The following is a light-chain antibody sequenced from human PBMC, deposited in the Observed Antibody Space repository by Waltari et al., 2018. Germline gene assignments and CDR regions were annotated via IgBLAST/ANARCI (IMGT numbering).Light chain of an antibody. CDR3: QQYGNSPPYA. Sequence: EIVLTQSPGTLSLSPGESATPPCRASQSVSSGYLAWYQQKPGQAPRLFIYGASNRPTGIPERFSGSGSGTDFTLTIRRLEPEDFAVYYCQQYGNSPPYAFGQGTKLEIK. CDR1: QSVSSGY. J-gene: IGKJ2*01. V-gene: IGKV3-20*01. CDR2: GAS.